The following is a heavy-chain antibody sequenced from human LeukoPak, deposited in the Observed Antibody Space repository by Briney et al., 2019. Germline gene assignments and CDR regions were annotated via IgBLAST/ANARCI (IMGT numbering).Heavy chain of an antibody. CDR2: INPKSGGT. D-gene: IGHD1-26*01. CDR3: ARFLPQKWELPGNWFDP. CDR1: GYTFSGYY. V-gene: IGHV1-2*02. Sequence: ASVKVSCKASGYTFSGYYMHWVRQAPGQGLEWMGWINPKSGGTNEAQKFHDRVTMTRDTSIRTAYMEVSRLRSDDTAVYYCARFLPQKWELPGNWFDPWGQGTLVTVSS. J-gene: IGHJ5*02.